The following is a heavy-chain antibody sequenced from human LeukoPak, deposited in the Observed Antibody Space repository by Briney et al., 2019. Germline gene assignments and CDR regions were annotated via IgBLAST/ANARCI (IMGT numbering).Heavy chain of an antibody. Sequence: PGGSLRLSCAASGFTFSSYEMNWVRQAPGKGLEWVSGISWNSGSIGYADSVKGRFTISRDNAKNSLYLQMNSLRAEDTALYYCAKGLGGWYYDNFDYWGQGTLVTVSS. CDR1: GFTFSSYE. D-gene: IGHD6-19*01. CDR2: ISWNSGSI. J-gene: IGHJ4*02. CDR3: AKGLGGWYYDNFDY. V-gene: IGHV3-9*01.